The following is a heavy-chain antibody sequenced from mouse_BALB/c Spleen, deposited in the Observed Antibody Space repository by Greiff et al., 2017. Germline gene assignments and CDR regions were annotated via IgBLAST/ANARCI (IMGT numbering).Heavy chain of an antibody. J-gene: IGHJ4*01. CDR2: IWAGGST. V-gene: IGHV2-9*02. CDR1: GFSLTSYG. D-gene: IGHD1-1*01. CDR3: ASTTVVATGAMDY. Sequence: VMLVESGPGLVAPSQSLSITCTVSGFSLTSYGVHWVRQPPGKGLEWLGVIWAGGSTNYNSALMSRLSISKDNSKSQVFLKMNSLQTDDTAMYYCASTTVVATGAMDYWGQGTSVTVSS.